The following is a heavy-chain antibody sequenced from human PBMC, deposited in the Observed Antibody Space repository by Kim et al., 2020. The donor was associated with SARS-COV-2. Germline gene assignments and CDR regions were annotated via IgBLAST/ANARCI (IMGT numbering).Heavy chain of an antibody. J-gene: IGHJ4*02. D-gene: IGHD1-26*01. CDR3: ARGRGGSYFGGFDY. Sequence: VKGRFTISGNKSRRTLYLQMNSVRAEDTAVYYCARGRGGSYFGGFDYWGQGTLVTVSS. V-gene: IGHV3-30*01.